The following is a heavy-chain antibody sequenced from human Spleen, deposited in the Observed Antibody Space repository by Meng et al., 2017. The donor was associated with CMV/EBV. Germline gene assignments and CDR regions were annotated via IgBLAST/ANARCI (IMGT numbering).Heavy chain of an antibody. J-gene: IGHJ4*02. V-gene: IGHV1-2*02. CDR2: INPDSGGT. Sequence: ASVKVSCKASGYTFTDYYIHWVRQAPGQGLEWMGWINPDSGGTYYAQKFQGRITMTRDTSISTAYMELSSLRSDDTAVYFCARGLTMVRADTITLLDHWGQGTQVTVSS. CDR1: GYTFTDYY. D-gene: IGHD3-10*01. CDR3: ARGLTMVRADTITLLDH.